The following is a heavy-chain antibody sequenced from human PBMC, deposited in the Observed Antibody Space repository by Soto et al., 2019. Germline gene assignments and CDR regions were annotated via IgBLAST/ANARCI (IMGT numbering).Heavy chain of an antibody. V-gene: IGHV4-61*08. CDR2: IYFGGTT. D-gene: IGHD3-10*01. Sequence: PSXTLSLTFTVSGGSISSGGYYWSWIRQPPGKGLEWVGYIYFGGTTSYNPSLKSRVTISLETSNSQFSLRLSSVTAADTAVYYCARAPRGNYGYPSYFDYWGQGTLVTVSS. CDR1: GGSISSGGYY. CDR3: ARAPRGNYGYPSYFDY. J-gene: IGHJ4*02.